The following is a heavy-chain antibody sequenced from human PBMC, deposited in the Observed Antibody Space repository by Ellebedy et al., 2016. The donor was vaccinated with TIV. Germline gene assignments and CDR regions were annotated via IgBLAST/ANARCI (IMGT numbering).Heavy chain of an antibody. V-gene: IGHV4-39*07. CDR2: LDYSGST. CDR1: GGSIIRNVYY. D-gene: IGHD6-19*01. CDR3: ARERWGGGWYRAFDI. Sequence: GSLRLSCTVSGGSIIRNVYYRAWIRQPPGKGLEWIGSLDYSGSTDYNPSLKSRVTILRDTSKNHFSLNLNSVTAADTAVYYCARERWGGGWYRAFDIWGQGTMVTVSS. J-gene: IGHJ3*02.